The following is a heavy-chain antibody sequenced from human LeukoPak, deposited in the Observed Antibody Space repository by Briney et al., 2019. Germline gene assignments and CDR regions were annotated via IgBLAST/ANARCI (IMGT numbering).Heavy chain of an antibody. CDR1: GFTFSSYS. D-gene: IGHD6-13*01. Sequence: GGSLRLSCAASGFTFSSYSMNWFRQAPGKGLEWVGFIRSKAYGGTTEYAASVKGRFTISRDDSKSIAYLQMNSLKTEDTAVYYCTRGYSSSWPHFDYWGQGTLVTVSS. J-gene: IGHJ4*02. V-gene: IGHV3-49*03. CDR3: TRGYSSSWPHFDY. CDR2: IRSKAYGGTT.